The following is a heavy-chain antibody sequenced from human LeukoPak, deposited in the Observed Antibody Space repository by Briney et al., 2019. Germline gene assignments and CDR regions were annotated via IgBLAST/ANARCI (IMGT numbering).Heavy chain of an antibody. CDR1: GFTFSSYG. V-gene: IGHV3-30*18. J-gene: IGHJ4*02. D-gene: IGHD1-26*01. Sequence: GGSLRLSCAASGFTFSSYGMHWVRQAPGKGLEWVAVISYDGSNKYYADSVKGRFTISRDNSNNMLYLQMNSLRTEDTAVYFCAKDFRVGARSFDYWGQGTLVTVSS. CDR2: ISYDGSNK. CDR3: AKDFRVGARSFDY.